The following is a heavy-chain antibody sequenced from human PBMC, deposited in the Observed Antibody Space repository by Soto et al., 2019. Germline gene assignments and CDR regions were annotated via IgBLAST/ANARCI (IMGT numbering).Heavy chain of an antibody. J-gene: IGHJ6*02. CDR2: ISTSSSYI. CDR3: ARDYYTSSWENGYYYDMDV. CDR1: GFTFSSYS. D-gene: IGHD6-13*01. Sequence: EVQLVESGGGLVKPGGSLRLSCAASGFTFSSYSINWVRQAPGKGLEWVSSISTSSSYIYYADSVKGRFTISRDNAKNSLYLQMNSLRAEDTAVYYCARDYYTSSWENGYYYDMDVWGQGTTVTVSS. V-gene: IGHV3-21*01.